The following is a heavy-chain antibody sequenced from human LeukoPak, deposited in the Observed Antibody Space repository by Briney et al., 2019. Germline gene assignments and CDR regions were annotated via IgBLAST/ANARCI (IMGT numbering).Heavy chain of an antibody. CDR1: GGSLSGYY. D-gene: IGHD6-19*01. J-gene: IGHJ4*02. Sequence: SETLSLTCAVYGGSLSGYYWSWIRQPPGKGLEWIGEINHSGSTNYNPSLKSRVTISVDTSKNQFSLKLSSVTAADTAVYYCARDRAVAGTVLDYWGQGTLVTVSS. CDR2: INHSGST. CDR3: ARDRAVAGTVLDY. V-gene: IGHV4-34*01.